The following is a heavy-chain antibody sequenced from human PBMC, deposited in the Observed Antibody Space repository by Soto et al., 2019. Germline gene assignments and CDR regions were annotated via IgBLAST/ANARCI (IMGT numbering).Heavy chain of an antibody. D-gene: IGHD3-22*01. CDR3: AKGTYYYDSSGYYYYFDY. CDR2: ISGSGGST. J-gene: IGHJ4*02. Sequence: PGGSLRLSCAASGFTFSSYAMSWVRQAPGKGLEWVSAISGSGGSTYYADSVKGRFTISRDNSKNTLYLQMNSLRAEDTAVYYCAKGTYYYDSSGYYYYFDYWGQGTLVTVSS. V-gene: IGHV3-23*01. CDR1: GFTFSSYA.